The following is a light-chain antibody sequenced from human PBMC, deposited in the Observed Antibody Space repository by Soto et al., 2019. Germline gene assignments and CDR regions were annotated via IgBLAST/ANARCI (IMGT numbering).Light chain of an antibody. V-gene: IGKV3D-15*01. Sequence: ILLTQSPATLSVSPGKRATLSCMASQSVSSNLAWHQQRPGQAPRLLIYGASTRATGVPARFSGGGSGTEFTLTITSLQSEDFAVYWCQQYNNWPLTFGPGTRLEI. CDR3: QQYNNWPLT. J-gene: IGKJ5*01. CDR1: QSVSSN. CDR2: GAS.